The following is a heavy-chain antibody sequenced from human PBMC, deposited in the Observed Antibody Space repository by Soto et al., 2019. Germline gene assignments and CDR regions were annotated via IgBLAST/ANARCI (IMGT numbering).Heavy chain of an antibody. CDR3: ARFYKDMVVVPAAGDEYYFDY. D-gene: IGHD2-2*01. V-gene: IGHV4-34*01. CDR2: INHSGST. CDR1: GGSFSGYY. J-gene: IGHJ4*02. Sequence: SETLSLTCAVYGGSFSGYYWSWIRQPPGKGLEWIGEINHSGSTNYNPSLKSRVTISVDTSKNQFSLKLSSATAADTAVYYCARFYKDMVVVPAAGDEYYFDYWGQGTLVTVSS.